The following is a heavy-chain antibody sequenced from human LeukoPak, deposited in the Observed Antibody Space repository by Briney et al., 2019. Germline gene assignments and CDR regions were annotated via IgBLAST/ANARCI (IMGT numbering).Heavy chain of an antibody. Sequence: AETLSLTCTVSGGSISSYYWSWIRQPPGKGLEWIGYIYYIGSTEYNPSLKTRVTISVDTSKNRFSLKLSSVTAADTAVYYCARGVYIAAAQYGYWGQGTLVTVSS. J-gene: IGHJ4*02. CDR3: ARGVYIAAAQYGY. D-gene: IGHD6-13*01. V-gene: IGHV4-59*01. CDR2: IYYIGST. CDR1: GGSISSYY.